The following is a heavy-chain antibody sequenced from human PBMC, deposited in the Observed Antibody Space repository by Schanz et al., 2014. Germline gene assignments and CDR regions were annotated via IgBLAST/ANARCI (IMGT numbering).Heavy chain of an antibody. CDR1: GGSISSGGYS. V-gene: IGHV4-30-4*07. CDR3: ARGWGDYVLL. Sequence: QVQLQESGPGLVKPSQTLSLTCAVSGGSISSGGYSWTWIRQPPGKGLEWIGYIYYSGRTYYNPSLKRRVTISVDTSKNQFSLNLSSVSAADTTVYYSARGWGDYVLLWGQGTLVTVSS. CDR2: IYYSGRT. J-gene: IGHJ4*02. D-gene: IGHD4-17*01.